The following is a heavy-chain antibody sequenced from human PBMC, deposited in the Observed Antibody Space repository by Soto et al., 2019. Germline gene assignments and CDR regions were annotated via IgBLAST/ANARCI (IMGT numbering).Heavy chain of an antibody. V-gene: IGHV1-69*13. CDR1: GGTFSSYA. Sequence: SVKVSCKASGGTFSSYAISWVRQAPGQGLEWMGGIIPIFGTANYAQKFQGRVTITADESTSTAYMELSSLRSEDTAVYYCARVKNYYDSSGYSLYFDYWGQGTLVTVS. J-gene: IGHJ4*02. D-gene: IGHD3-22*01. CDR3: ARVKNYYDSSGYSLYFDY. CDR2: IIPIFGTA.